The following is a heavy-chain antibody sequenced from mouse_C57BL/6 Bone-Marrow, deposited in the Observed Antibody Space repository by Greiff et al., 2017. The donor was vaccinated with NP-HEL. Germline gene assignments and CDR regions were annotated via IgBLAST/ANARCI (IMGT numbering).Heavy chain of an antibody. D-gene: IGHD1-1*01. CDR1: GYTFTSYW. J-gene: IGHJ4*01. Sequence: QVQLQQPGAELVMPGASVKLSCKASGYTFTSYWMHWVKQRPGQGLEWIGEIDPSDSSTNYNQKFKGKSTLTVDKSSSTAYMQLSSLTSEDSAVYYCARPHYYYGSSYPPYYAMDYWGQGTSVTVSS. CDR2: IDPSDSST. V-gene: IGHV1-69*01. CDR3: ARPHYYYGSSYPPYYAMDY.